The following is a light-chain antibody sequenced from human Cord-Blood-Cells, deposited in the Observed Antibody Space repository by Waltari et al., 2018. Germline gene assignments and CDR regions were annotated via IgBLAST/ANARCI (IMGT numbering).Light chain of an antibody. CDR1: SSDVVGYNY. CDR3: SSYTSSTLRV. Sequence: QSALTQPASVSGSPGQSITISCTGTSSDVVGYNYVSWYQQHPGKAPKLMIYDVSKRPSGVSNRFSGSKSGNTASLTISGLQAEDEADYYCSSYTSSTLRVFGGGTKLTVL. CDR2: DVS. V-gene: IGLV2-14*01. J-gene: IGLJ3*02.